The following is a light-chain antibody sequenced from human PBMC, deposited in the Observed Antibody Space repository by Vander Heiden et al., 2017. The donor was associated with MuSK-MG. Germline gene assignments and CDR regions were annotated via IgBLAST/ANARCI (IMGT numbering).Light chain of an antibody. CDR3: MQALQTPRT. V-gene: IGKV2-28*01. J-gene: IGKJ3*01. CDR1: QSLLHSNGYNY. CDR2: LGS. Sequence: EIWMTQSPLYLPVTPGEPASISCRSSQSLLHSNGYNYLDWYLQKPGQSPQVLIYLGSNRASGVPDRFSGSGSGTDFTLKISRVEAEDVGIYYCMQALQTPRTFGPGTKVDIK.